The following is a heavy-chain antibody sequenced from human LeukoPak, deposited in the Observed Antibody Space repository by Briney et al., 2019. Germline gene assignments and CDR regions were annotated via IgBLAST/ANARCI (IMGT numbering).Heavy chain of an antibody. CDR2: ISGSGGST. D-gene: IGHD2-15*01. V-gene: IGHV3-23*01. CDR3: AKDSSVVVAATTDAFDY. Sequence: QPGGSLRLSCAASGFTFSSYAMSWVRQAPGKGLEWVSAISGSGGSTYYADSVKGRFTISRDNSKNTLYLQMNSLRAGDTAVYYCAKDSSVVVAATTDAFDYWGQGTLVTVSS. J-gene: IGHJ4*02. CDR1: GFTFSSYA.